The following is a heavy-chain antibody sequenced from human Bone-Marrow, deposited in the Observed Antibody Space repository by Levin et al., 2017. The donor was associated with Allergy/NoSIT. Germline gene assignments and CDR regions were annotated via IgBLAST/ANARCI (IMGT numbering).Heavy chain of an antibody. Sequence: SQTLSLTCTVSGGSISSGGYYWSWIRQHPGKGLEWIGYIYYSGSTYYNPSLKSRVTISVDTSKNQFSLKLSSVTAADTAVYYCARTANTLRFLEWLNWFDPWGQGTLVTVSS. CDR2: IYYSGST. CDR1: GGSISSGGYY. CDR3: ARTANTLRFLEWLNWFDP. D-gene: IGHD3-3*01. J-gene: IGHJ5*02. V-gene: IGHV4-31*03.